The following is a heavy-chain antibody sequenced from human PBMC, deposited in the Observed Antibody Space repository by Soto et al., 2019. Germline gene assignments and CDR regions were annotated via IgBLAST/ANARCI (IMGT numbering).Heavy chain of an antibody. CDR2: INSDGSST. Sequence: GGSLRLSCAASGFTFSSYWMHWVRQAPGKGLVWVSRINSDGSSTSYADSVKGRFTISRDNAKNTLYLQMNSLRAEDTAVYYCARVCKSPSPAPYYGMDVWGQGTTVTVSS. CDR1: GFTFSSYW. V-gene: IGHV3-74*01. J-gene: IGHJ6*02. CDR3: ARVCKSPSPAPYYGMDV. D-gene: IGHD2-8*01.